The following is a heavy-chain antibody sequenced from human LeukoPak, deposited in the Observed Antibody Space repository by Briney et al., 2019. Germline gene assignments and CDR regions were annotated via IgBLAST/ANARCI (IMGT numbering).Heavy chain of an antibody. J-gene: IGHJ6*03. V-gene: IGHV4-59*01. D-gene: IGHD3-10*01. CDR1: GGSISSYY. CDR3: ARGGMVRGVINMDV. Sequence: SETLSLTCTVSGGSISSYYWSWIRQPPGKGLEWIGYIYYSGSTNYNPSLKSRVTISVDTSKNQFSLKLSSVTAADTAVYYCARGGMVRGVINMDVWGKGTTVTISS. CDR2: IYYSGST.